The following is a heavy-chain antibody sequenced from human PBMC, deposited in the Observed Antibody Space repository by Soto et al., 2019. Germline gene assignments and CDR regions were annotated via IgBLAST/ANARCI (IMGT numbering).Heavy chain of an antibody. J-gene: IGHJ1*01. D-gene: IGHD3-10*01. CDR3: ATSFWVGTQPEN. Sequence: QVHLEQWGAGLLKPSETLSLSCGVSGGSFSENYWTWFRQPPGKGLEWIGEISPSGTTKYVPSLKGRVTLSKDNSKKQFSLKVTSVTAADSAVYFCATSFWVGTQPENWGQGTLVTVSS. CDR2: ISPSGTT. CDR1: GGSFSENY. V-gene: IGHV4-34*01.